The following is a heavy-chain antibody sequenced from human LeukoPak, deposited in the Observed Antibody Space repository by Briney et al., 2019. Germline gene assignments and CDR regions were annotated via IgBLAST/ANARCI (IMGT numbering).Heavy chain of an antibody. D-gene: IGHD2-15*01. V-gene: IGHV4-38-2*02. CDR3: AREDRRGVVANWFDP. CDR2: IYHSGST. J-gene: IGHJ5*02. Sequence: PSETLSLTCAVSGYSISSGYYWGWIRQPPGKGLEWSGSIYHSGSTYYNPSLKSRVTISVDTSKNQFSLKLSSVTAADTAVYYCAREDRRGVVANWFDPWGQGTLVTVSS. CDR1: GYSISSGYY.